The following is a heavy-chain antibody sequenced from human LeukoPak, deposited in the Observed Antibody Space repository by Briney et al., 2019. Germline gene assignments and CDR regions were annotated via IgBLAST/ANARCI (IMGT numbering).Heavy chain of an antibody. CDR1: GYTCTSYD. V-gene: IGHV1-8*01. J-gene: IGHJ4*02. CDR3: ARPLRGYCSGGSCYKGILVY. Sequence: ASVKVSCKASGYTCTSYDINWVRQATGQGLEWMGWMNPNSGNTGYAQKFQGRVTMTRNTSISTAYMELSSLRSEDTAVYYCARPLRGYCSGGSCYKGILVYWGQGTLVTVSS. CDR2: MNPNSGNT. D-gene: IGHD2-15*01.